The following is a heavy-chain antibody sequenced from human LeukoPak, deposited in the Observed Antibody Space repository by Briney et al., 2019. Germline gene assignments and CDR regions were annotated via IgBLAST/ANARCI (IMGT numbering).Heavy chain of an antibody. D-gene: IGHD6-13*01. CDR3: AIGRWARARFDY. J-gene: IGHJ4*02. Sequence: PSETLSLTCAVYGGSFSGYYWSWIRQPPGKGLEWIGEINHSGSTNYNPSLKSRVTISVDTSKNQFSLKLSSVTAADTAVYYCAIGRWARARFDYWGQGTLVTVSS. CDR1: GGSFSGYY. V-gene: IGHV4-34*01. CDR2: INHSGST.